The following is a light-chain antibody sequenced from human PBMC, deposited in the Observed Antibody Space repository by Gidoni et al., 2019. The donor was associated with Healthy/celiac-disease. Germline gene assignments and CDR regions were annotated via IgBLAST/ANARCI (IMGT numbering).Light chain of an antibody. V-gene: IGLV1-51*01. CDR2: DNN. Sequence: SVLTQPPTVSAAPGQKVTPSCSGSSSNIGNNYVSWYQQLPGTAPKLLIYDNNKRPSGIPDRFSGSKSGTSATLGITGLQTGDEADYYCGTWDSSLSAGVFGGGTKLTVL. J-gene: IGLJ3*02. CDR3: GTWDSSLSAGV. CDR1: SSNIGNNY.